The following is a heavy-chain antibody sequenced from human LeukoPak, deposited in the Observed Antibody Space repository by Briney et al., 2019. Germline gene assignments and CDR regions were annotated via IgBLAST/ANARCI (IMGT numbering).Heavy chain of an antibody. Sequence: GGSLRLSCAASGFTFSSYGMHWVRQAPGKGLEWVAVIWYDGSNKYYADSVKGRFTISRDNSKNTLYLQMNSLRTEDTAVYYCARVITMIRGVIDYWGQGTLVTVSS. V-gene: IGHV3-33*01. CDR3: ARVITMIRGVIDY. CDR2: IWYDGSNK. D-gene: IGHD3-10*01. CDR1: GFTFSSYG. J-gene: IGHJ4*02.